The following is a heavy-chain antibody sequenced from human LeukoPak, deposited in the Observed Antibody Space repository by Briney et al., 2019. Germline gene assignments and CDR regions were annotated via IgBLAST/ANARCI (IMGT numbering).Heavy chain of an antibody. J-gene: IGHJ6*03. CDR3: VRAPPGSRAFHYSYMDV. CDR1: GFTFSRYD. D-gene: IGHD1-26*01. CDR2: IGTAGDT. V-gene: IGHV3-13*01. Sequence: GGSLRLSCAASGFTFSRYDMHWVRQVTGKGLERVSTIGTAGDTYYPDSVKGRFTISRENAENSLYLQMSSLRAGDTALYYCVRAPPGSRAFHYSYMDVWGKGTTVTISS.